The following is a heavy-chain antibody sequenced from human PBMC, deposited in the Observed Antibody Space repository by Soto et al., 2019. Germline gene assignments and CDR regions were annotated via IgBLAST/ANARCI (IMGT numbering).Heavy chain of an antibody. J-gene: IGHJ4*02. CDR1: GFTFSSYA. V-gene: IGHV3-23*01. D-gene: IGHD6-13*01. Sequence: EVQLLESGGGLVQPGGSLRLSCAASGFTFSSYAMSWVRQAPGKGLEWVSGISGSGGSTYYADSVKGRFTISRYNSKNTLYLQVNSLRAEDTAVYYCAKDGPTDYSSSWLGYWGQGTLVTVSS. CDR2: ISGSGGST. CDR3: AKDGPTDYSSSWLGY.